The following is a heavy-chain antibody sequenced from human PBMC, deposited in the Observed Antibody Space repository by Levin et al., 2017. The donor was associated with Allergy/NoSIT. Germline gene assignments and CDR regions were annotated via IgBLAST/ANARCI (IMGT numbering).Heavy chain of an antibody. J-gene: IGHJ6*02. V-gene: IGHV4-39*02. Sequence: SETLSLTCTVSGGSISSTSHYWGWIRQPPGKGLEWIGSAYYTGGTFYNPSLKSRVTMSVDTSKNQFSLKLSSVTAANTALYYCAREPYYDYVMDVWGQGTTVTVSS. CDR2: AYYTGGT. CDR1: GGSISSTSHY. CDR3: AREPYYDYVMDV.